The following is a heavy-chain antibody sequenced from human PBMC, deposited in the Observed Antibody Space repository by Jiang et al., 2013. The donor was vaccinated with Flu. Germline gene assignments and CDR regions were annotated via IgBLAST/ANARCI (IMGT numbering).Heavy chain of an antibody. CDR1: GFTFSSYA. CDR3: AKVWGDYGDFFFDY. J-gene: IGHJ4*02. Sequence: QLLESGGGLVQPGGSLRLSCAASGFTFSSYAMSWVRQAPGKGLEWVSAISGSGGSTYYADSVKGRFTISRDNSKNTLYLQMNSLRAEDPAVYYCAKVWGDYGDFFFDYWGQGTLVTVSS. D-gene: IGHD4-17*01. CDR2: ISGSGGST. V-gene: IGHV3-23*01.